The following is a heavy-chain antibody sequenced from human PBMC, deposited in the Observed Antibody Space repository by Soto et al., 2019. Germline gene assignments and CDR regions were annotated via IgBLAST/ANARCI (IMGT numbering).Heavy chain of an antibody. J-gene: IGHJ4*02. CDR1: GYAYNSYG. V-gene: IGHV1-18*01. CDR2: ISAYNGNT. D-gene: IGHD3-3*01. Sequence: ASVKASCKDSGYAYNSYGVCCVRQAPGQGLEWMGWISAYNGNTKYSQNLQGRVTMTIDTTTSSAYLEVRSLRSDDTAIYYCARYFWSGQLPFYFDQWGQGTLVTVSS. CDR3: ARYFWSGQLPFYFDQ.